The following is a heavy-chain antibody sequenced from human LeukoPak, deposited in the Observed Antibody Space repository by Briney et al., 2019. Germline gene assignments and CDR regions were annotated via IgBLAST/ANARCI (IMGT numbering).Heavy chain of an antibody. Sequence: GGSLRLSCAASGFTFSSYGMHWVRQAPGKGLEWVAFIRYDGSNKYYADSVKGRFTISRDNAKNSLYLQMNSLRAEDTAMYYCASLTRPHFDYWGQGTLVTVSS. CDR2: IRYDGSNK. V-gene: IGHV3-30*02. J-gene: IGHJ4*02. CDR1: GFTFSSYG. CDR3: ASLTRPHFDY. D-gene: IGHD4/OR15-4a*01.